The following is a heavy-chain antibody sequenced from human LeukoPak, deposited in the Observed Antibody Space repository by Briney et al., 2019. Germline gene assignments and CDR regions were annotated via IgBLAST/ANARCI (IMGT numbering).Heavy chain of an antibody. D-gene: IGHD4-17*01. CDR3: ARLSYGDYAVDY. CDR2: IYYSGST. J-gene: IGHJ4*02. V-gene: IGHV4-59*01. Sequence: KPSQTLSLTCTVSGGSISSYYWSWIRQPPGKGLEWIGYIYYSGSTNYNPSLKSRVTISVDTSKNQFSLKLSSVTAADTAVYYCARLSYGDYAVDYWGQGTLVTVSS. CDR1: GGSISSYY.